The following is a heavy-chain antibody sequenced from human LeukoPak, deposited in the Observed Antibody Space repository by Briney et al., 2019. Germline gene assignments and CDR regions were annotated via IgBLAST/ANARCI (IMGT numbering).Heavy chain of an antibody. D-gene: IGHD5-12*01. CDR3: ARSGSPDY. Sequence: PGGSLRLSCAASGLTFSSYALHWVRQAPGKGLEWVAVISYDGSNKYYADSVKGRFTISRDNSKNTLYLQMNSLRAEDTAVYYCARSGSPDYWGQGTLVTVSS. CDR2: ISYDGSNK. J-gene: IGHJ4*02. CDR1: GLTFSSYA. V-gene: IGHV3-30-3*01.